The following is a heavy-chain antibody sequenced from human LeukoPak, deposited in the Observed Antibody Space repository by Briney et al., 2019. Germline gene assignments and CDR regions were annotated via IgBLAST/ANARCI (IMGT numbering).Heavy chain of an antibody. J-gene: IGHJ4*02. CDR2: IYSTGST. Sequence: SETLSLTCTVPGGSISSYYWSWIRQPAGKGLEWVGLIYSTGSTNYNPSLKSRVTMSVDTSKNQFSLRLRSVTAADTAVYYCARQIASAGTAGFDFWGQGALVTVSS. D-gene: IGHD6-13*01. CDR3: ARQIASAGTAGFDF. CDR1: GGSISSYY. V-gene: IGHV4-4*07.